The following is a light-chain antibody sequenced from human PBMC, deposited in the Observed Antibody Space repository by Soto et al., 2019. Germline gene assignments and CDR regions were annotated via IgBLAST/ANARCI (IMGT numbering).Light chain of an antibody. J-gene: IGLJ1*01. V-gene: IGLV2-14*01. Sequence: QSVLTQPATVSGSPVPSVTISCTGTSSDIGGYNFVSWYQQHPGKAPKLMIYAVNNRPSGVSNRFSGSKSGNTASLTISGLQPEDEADYYCSSYTRNSTYVFGTGTKGTVL. CDR1: SSDIGGYNF. CDR2: AVN. CDR3: SSYTRNSTYV.